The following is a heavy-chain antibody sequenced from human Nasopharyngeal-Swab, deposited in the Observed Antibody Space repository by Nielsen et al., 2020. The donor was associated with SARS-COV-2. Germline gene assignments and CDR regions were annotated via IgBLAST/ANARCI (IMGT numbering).Heavy chain of an antibody. D-gene: IGHD2-15*01. V-gene: IGHV3-73*01. CDR1: GFTFSDSA. CDR3: TPCGGGCYSGRDY. J-gene: IGHJ4*02. CDR2: IRCKGNTYAT. Sequence: GGSLRLSCAASGFTFSDSAIHWVRQAPGKGLEWVGRIRCKGNTYATAYAASVKGRFIIFRDDPTNTEYLQMNSLKTEDTAVYYCTPCGGGCYSGRDYWGQGTLVTVSS.